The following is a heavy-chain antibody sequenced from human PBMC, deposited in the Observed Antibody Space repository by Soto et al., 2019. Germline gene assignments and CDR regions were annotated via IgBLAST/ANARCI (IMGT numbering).Heavy chain of an antibody. CDR2: ISYDGSNK. Sequence: QVQLVESGGGVVQPGRSLRLSCAASGFTFSSYGRHWVRQAPGKGLEWVAVISYDGSNKYYADSVKGRFTISRDNSKNTLYLQMNSLRAEDTAVYYCAKDDWGYYYGMDVWGQGTTVTVSS. CDR1: GFTFSSYG. V-gene: IGHV3-30*18. J-gene: IGHJ6*02. D-gene: IGHD3-16*01. CDR3: AKDDWGYYYGMDV.